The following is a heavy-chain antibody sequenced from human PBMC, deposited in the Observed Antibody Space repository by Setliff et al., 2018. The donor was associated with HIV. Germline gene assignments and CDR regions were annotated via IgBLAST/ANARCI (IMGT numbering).Heavy chain of an antibody. J-gene: IGHJ5*02. CDR2: INPNSGGT. Sequence: ASVKVSCKASGDTFTGYCMHWVRQAPGQGLEWMGWINPNSGGTNYAQKFQGRVTMTRDTSISTAYVELSRLRSDDTAVYYCAREDQTAGGFDPWGQGTLVTSPQ. D-gene: IGHD6-25*01. CDR1: GDTFTGYC. CDR3: AREDQTAGGFDP. V-gene: IGHV1-2*02.